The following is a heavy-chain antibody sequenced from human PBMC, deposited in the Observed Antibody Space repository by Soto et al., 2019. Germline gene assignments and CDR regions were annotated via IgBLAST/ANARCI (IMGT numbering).Heavy chain of an antibody. Sequence: QVKLVQFGAAVGKPGASVGFSCKAPEYPSISYVLNWLPQAIGQGLEWLGCMTPRSGHTGYAQKFQGRLTLTRDSSTGTDYMELSSLRSEDTAVYYFARNPYNTGVFDAWGQGTLITVSS. J-gene: IGHJ5*02. CDR3: ARNPYNTGVFDA. D-gene: IGHD2-8*02. CDR2: MTPRSGHT. V-gene: IGHV1-8*01. CDR1: EYPSISYV.